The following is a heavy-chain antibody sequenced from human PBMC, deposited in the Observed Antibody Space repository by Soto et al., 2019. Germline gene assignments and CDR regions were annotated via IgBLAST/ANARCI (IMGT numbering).Heavy chain of an antibody. Sequence: QLQESGPALVKPSETLSLTCTVSAGAISSYYWSWLRQPPGKGLEWIGYIHYSGNTNYNPSFKSRVTTSVDTSKNQFSLKLRSVTAADTAVYHCARSVQSSGWDSWYFDLWGRGTLVTVSS. V-gene: IGHV4-59*01. CDR1: AGAISSYY. CDR2: IHYSGNT. J-gene: IGHJ2*01. CDR3: ARSVQSSGWDSWYFDL. D-gene: IGHD6-19*01.